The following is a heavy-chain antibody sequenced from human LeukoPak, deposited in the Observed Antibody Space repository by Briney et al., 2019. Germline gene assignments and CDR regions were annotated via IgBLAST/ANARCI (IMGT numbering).Heavy chain of an antibody. D-gene: IGHD2/OR15-2a*01. CDR2: ISTSSSTM. Sequence: GGSLRLSCAASGFTFSSYSMNWVRQAPGKGLEWISYISTSSSTMYYAHSVKGRFTISRDNAQSSPYLQMNSLRAEDTAVYYCARDFNMAIYYFDYWGQGTLVTVSS. V-gene: IGHV3-48*04. J-gene: IGHJ4*02. CDR3: ARDFNMAIYYFDY. CDR1: GFTFSSYS.